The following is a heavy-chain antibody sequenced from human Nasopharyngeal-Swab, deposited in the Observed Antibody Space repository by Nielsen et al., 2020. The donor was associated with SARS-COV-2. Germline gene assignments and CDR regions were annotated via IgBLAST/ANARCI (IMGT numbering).Heavy chain of an antibody. D-gene: IGHD4-23*01. CDR1: GFTFSNYS. V-gene: IGHV3-48*04. CDR3: ASRWRGY. CDR2: ISGSSGII. J-gene: IGHJ4*02. Sequence: GESLKISCAASGFTFSNYSMNWVRQAPGKGLEWISYISGSSGIIYYADSVKGRFTISRDNAKNSLYLQMNSLRAEDTAVYYCASRWRGYWGQGTLVTVSS.